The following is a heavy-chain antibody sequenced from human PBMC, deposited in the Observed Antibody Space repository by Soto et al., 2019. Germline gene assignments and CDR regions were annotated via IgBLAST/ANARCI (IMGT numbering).Heavy chain of an antibody. CDR2: ISYDESNK. J-gene: IGHJ6*02. D-gene: IGHD2-15*01. Sequence: PGGSLRLSCAASGFTFSSYGMHWVRQAPGKGLEWVAVISYDESNKYYADSVKGRFTISRDNSRNTLYLQMNSLRAEDTAVYYCAKVVTAHYYYYGMDVWGQGTTVTVSS. CDR1: GFTFSSYG. CDR3: AKVVTAHYYYYGMDV. V-gene: IGHV3-30*18.